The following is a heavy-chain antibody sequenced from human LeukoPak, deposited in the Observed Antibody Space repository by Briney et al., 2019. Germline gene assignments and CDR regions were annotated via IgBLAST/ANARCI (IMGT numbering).Heavy chain of an antibody. V-gene: IGHV1-69*13. J-gene: IGHJ6*03. D-gene: IGHD5-12*01. CDR1: GYTFTNYD. Sequence: ASVKVSCKASGYTFTNYDINWVRQAPGQGLEWMGGIIPIFGTTHYAQKSQGRVTFTADESTSTAYMELNSLRSEDTAVYYCARDRGEVATIQRRFYYYYMDVWGKGTTVIVSS. CDR3: ARDRGEVATIQRRFYYYYMDV. CDR2: IIPIFGTT.